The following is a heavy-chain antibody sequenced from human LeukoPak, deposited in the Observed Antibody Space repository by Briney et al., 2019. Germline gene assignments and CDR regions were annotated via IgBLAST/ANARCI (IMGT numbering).Heavy chain of an antibody. CDR2: FDPEDGER. CDR3: ATQWLVRGLGCYFAY. D-gene: IGHD6-19*01. V-gene: IGHV1-24*01. CDR1: GYTLTELS. J-gene: IGHJ4*02. Sequence: GASVKLSCKVSGYTLTELSMHWVRQAPGKGLEWMGGFDPEDGERIYAQKLQGRVTMTEDTSTDTAYMELSSLRSEDTAVYYCATQWLVRGLGCYFAYWGQGTLVTVSS.